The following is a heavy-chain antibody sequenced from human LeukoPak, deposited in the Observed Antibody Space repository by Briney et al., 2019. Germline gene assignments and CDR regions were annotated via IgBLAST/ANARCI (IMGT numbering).Heavy chain of an antibody. CDR2: VNHSGST. CDR1: GGSFSGYY. D-gene: IGHD3-22*01. J-gene: IGHJ4*02. V-gene: IGHV4-34*01. Sequence: SETLSLTCAVYGGSFSGYYWCWIRQPPGKGLEWIGEVNHSGSTNYNPSLKSRVTISVDTSKNQFSLKLSSVTAADTAVYYCATGPSYYYDSSGYYYPYYFDYWGQGTLVTVSS. CDR3: ATGPSYYYDSSGYYYPYYFDY.